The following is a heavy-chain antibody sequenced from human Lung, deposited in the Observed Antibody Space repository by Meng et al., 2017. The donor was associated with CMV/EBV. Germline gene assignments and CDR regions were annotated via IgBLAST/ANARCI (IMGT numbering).Heavy chain of an antibody. Sequence: ESXKISXVVSGFSFSSYSMNWVRQAPGKGLEWVSYISSGGSTIYYADSVKGRFTISRDNVKNSLYLQMNSLRAEDTAVYYCARGVGSSGYYLDYWGQGTXVTVSS. CDR2: ISSGGSTI. V-gene: IGHV3-48*04. CDR3: ARGVGSSGYYLDY. J-gene: IGHJ4*02. CDR1: GFSFSSYS. D-gene: IGHD3-22*01.